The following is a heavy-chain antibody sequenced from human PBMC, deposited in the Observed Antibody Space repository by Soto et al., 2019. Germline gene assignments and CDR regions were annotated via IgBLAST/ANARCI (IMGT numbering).Heavy chain of an antibody. D-gene: IGHD3-3*01. J-gene: IGHJ6*02. CDR3: ARQKWLVSGADDYYYGMDV. CDR1: GYSFTSYW. CDR2: IYPGDSDT. V-gene: IGHV5-51*01. Sequence: GESLKISCKGSGYSFTSYWIGWVRQMPGKGLEWMGIIYPGDSDTRYSPSFQGQVPISADKSISTAYLQWSRLKASDTAMYYCARQKWLVSGADDYYYGMDVWGQGTTVTVSS.